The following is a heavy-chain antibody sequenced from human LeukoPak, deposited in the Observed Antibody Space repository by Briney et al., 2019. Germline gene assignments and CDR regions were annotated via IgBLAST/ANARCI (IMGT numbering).Heavy chain of an antibody. CDR3: ARGLPEPKIFGVSVRVVGADAFDI. D-gene: IGHD3-3*01. Sequence: ASVKVSCKASGYSFIGHFIHWVRQAPGQWLEWLGRINPTTGDTHFAEKFQGRVSLTTDTSINAAYLELSSLKSDDTAVYYCARGLPEPKIFGVSVRVVGADAFDIWGLGSTVTVSS. CDR2: INPTTGDT. V-gene: IGHV1-2*06. CDR1: GYSFIGHF. J-gene: IGHJ3*02.